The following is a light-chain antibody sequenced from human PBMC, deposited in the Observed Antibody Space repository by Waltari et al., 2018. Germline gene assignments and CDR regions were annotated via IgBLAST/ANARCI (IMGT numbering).Light chain of an antibody. Sequence: QSVLTQPPSVSAAPGQKVTISCSGSSSNIGINFVSWYQHLPGTAPKLLIYYNDQRPSGIPDRFSGSKSGTSATLGITGLQTGDEADYYCGTWDNSLSAGVIGGGTKLTAL. V-gene: IGLV1-51*01. CDR2: YND. CDR1: SSNIGINF. J-gene: IGLJ3*02. CDR3: GTWDNSLSAGV.